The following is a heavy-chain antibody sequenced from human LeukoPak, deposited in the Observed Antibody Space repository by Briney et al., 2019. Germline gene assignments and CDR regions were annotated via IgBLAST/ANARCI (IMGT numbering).Heavy chain of an antibody. J-gene: IGHJ4*02. V-gene: IGHV3-7*01. D-gene: IGHD3-10*01. Sequence: PGGSLRLSCAASGFTFSSYWMSWVRQAPGKGLEWVANIKQDGSEKYYVDSVKGRFTISRDNAKNSLYLQMNSLRAEDTAVYYCARDREGVYLLWFGELSHWGQGTLVTVSS. CDR1: GFTFSSYW. CDR3: ARDREGVYLLWFGELSH. CDR2: IKQDGSEK.